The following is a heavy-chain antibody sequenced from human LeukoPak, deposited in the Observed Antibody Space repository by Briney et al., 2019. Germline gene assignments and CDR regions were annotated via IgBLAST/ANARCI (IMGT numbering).Heavy chain of an antibody. Sequence: RSSETLSLTCTVSGGSISSGGYYWSWIRQHPGKGLEWIGYIYYSGSTYYNPSLKSRVTISVDTSKNQFSLKLSSVTAADTAVYYCARGRSYYYDSSGYYYFDYWGQGTLVTVSS. CDR1: GGSISSGGYY. CDR3: ARGRSYYYDSSGYYYFDY. D-gene: IGHD3-22*01. V-gene: IGHV4-31*03. J-gene: IGHJ4*02. CDR2: IYYSGST.